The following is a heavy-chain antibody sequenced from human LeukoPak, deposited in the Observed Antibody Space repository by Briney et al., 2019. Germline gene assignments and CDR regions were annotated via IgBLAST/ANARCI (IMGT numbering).Heavy chain of an antibody. CDR2: LYHSEST. Sequence: PSGTLSLTCSVSGYSISTAFSWGWIRQSPGRGLEWLGSLYHSESTYYNPSLKSRVTISLDTSKNHFSLTLSTVTAVDTAVYYCARGVGYDDSLGSYFGFFDHWSQGTLVTVSS. V-gene: IGHV4-38-2*02. CDR3: ARGVGYDDSLGSYFGFFDH. D-gene: IGHD3-22*01. J-gene: IGHJ4*02. CDR1: GYSISTAFS.